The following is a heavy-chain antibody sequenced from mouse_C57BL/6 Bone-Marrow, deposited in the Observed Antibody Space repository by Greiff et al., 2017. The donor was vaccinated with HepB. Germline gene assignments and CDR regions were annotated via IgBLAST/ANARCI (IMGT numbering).Heavy chain of an antibody. CDR3: ARYSGGDY. V-gene: IGHV1-50*01. CDR2: IDPSDSYT. Sequence: QVQLQQPGAELVKPGASVKLSCKASGYTFTSYWMQWVKQRPGQGLEWIGEIDPSDSYTNYNQKFKGKATLTVDTSSSTAYMQLSSLTSEDSAVYYGARYSGGDYWGQGTSVTVSA. CDR1: GYTFTSYW. D-gene: IGHD2-12*01. J-gene: IGHJ4*01.